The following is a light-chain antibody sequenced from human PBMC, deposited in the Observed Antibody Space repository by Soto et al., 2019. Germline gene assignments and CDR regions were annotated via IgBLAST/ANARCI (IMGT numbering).Light chain of an antibody. CDR3: MQSQQSPPP. CDR2: FGS. J-gene: IGKJ1*01. Sequence: DLVMTQSPLSLPVTPGEPASISCSSGQSLLQSNGYNYLDWYLQKPGQSPQLLIYFGSYRASGVPDRFSDSGSGTDFTLNIRRVEAGDVGVYYCMQSQQSPPPFGQGTKVVI. CDR1: QSLLQSNGYNY. V-gene: IGKV2-28*01.